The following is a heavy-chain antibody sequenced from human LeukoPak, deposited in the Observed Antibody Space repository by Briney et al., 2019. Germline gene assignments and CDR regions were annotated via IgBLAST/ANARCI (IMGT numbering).Heavy chain of an antibody. Sequence: SETLSLTCAVYGGSFSGYYWSWIRQPPGKGLEWIGEINHSGSTNYNPSLKSRVTISVDTSKNQFSLKLSSVTAADTAVYYCARAFGEGGDYPTAVDYWGQGTLVTVSS. J-gene: IGHJ4*02. D-gene: IGHD3-10*01. CDR2: INHSGST. CDR1: GGSFSGYY. CDR3: ARAFGEGGDYPTAVDY. V-gene: IGHV4-34*01.